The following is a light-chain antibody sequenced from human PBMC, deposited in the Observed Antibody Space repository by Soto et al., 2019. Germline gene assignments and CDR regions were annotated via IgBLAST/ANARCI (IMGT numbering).Light chain of an antibody. CDR1: QSISSW. CDR3: QQYNSYSPWT. Sequence: DIQMTQSPSTLSASVGDRVTITCRASQSISSWLAWYQQKPGKAPKLLIYDASSLESGVPSRFSGSESGTEFTLTISSLQPDDLATFYCQQYNSYSPWTYGQGTKVEIK. J-gene: IGKJ1*01. V-gene: IGKV1-5*01. CDR2: DAS.